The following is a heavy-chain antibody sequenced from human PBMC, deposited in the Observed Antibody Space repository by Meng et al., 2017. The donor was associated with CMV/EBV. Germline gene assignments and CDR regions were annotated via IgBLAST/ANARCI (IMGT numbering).Heavy chain of an antibody. V-gene: IGHV3-30*04. CDR3: AREATSEYGDYDKYFDY. J-gene: IGHJ4*02. D-gene: IGHD4-17*01. CDR1: GFTFSSYA. Sequence: GGSLRLSCAASGFTFSSYAMHWVPQARGKGLEWVAVISYDASNKYYADSVKGRFTISRDNSKNTLYLQMNSLRAEDTAVYYCAREATSEYGDYDKYFDYWGQGTLVTVSS. CDR2: ISYDASNK.